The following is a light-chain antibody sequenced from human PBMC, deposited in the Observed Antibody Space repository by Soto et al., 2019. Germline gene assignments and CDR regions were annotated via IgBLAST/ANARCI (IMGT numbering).Light chain of an antibody. J-gene: IGKJ1*01. CDR3: QQRSNWQT. V-gene: IGKV3-11*01. Sequence: VLTHAPATLSLSPGERATLSCRASQSVSSYLAWYQQKPGQAPRLLIYDASNRATGIPARFSGSGSGTDFTLTISSLEPEDFAVYYCQQRSNWQTFGQGTKVDIK. CDR2: DAS. CDR1: QSVSSY.